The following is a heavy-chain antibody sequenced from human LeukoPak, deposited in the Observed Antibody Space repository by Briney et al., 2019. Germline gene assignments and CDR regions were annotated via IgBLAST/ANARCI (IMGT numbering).Heavy chain of an antibody. Sequence: GESLKISCKGSGYSFTSCWIGWVRQMPGKGLEWMGIIYPGDSDTRYSPSFQGQVTISADKSISTAYLQWSSLKASDTAMYYCARHALGATTLPTYYFDYWGQGTLVTVSS. D-gene: IGHD1-26*01. CDR3: ARHALGATTLPTYYFDY. V-gene: IGHV5-51*01. CDR2: IYPGDSDT. J-gene: IGHJ4*02. CDR1: GYSFTSCW.